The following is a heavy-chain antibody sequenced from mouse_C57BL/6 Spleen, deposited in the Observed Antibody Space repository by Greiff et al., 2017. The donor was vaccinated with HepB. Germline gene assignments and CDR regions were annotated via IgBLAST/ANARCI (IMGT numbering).Heavy chain of an antibody. D-gene: IGHD2-4*01. CDR3: TRNLQSDYDYDYAMDY. J-gene: IGHJ4*01. V-gene: IGHV5-9-1*02. CDR2: ISSGGDYI. CDR1: GFTFSSYA. Sequence: EVQLVESGAGLVKPGGSLKLSCAASGFTFSSYAMSWVRQTPEKRLEWVAYISSGGDYIYYADTVKGRCTITRDKAMNTLYLQMSSLKSEDTAMYYVTRNLQSDYDYDYAMDYWGQGTSVTVSS.